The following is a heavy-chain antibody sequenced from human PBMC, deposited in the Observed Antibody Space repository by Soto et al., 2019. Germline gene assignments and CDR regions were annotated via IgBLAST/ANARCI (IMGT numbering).Heavy chain of an antibody. J-gene: IGHJ4*02. V-gene: IGHV1-24*01. CDR2: FDPEDGET. Sequence: QVQLVQSGAEVKKPGASVKVSCKVSGYTLTELSMHWVRQAPGQGLEWMGGFDPEDGETIYAQKFQGRVTMPEDTSTDTAYMELSSLRSEDTAVYYCATTTAAWYYFDYWGQGTLVTFSS. CDR1: GYTLTELS. CDR3: ATTTAAWYYFDY. D-gene: IGHD4-17*01.